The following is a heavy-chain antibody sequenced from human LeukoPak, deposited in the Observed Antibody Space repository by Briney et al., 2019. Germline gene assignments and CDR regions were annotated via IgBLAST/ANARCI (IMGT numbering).Heavy chain of an antibody. V-gene: IGHV4-59*01. CDR1: GGSISTYY. CDR2: VYYSGST. CDR3: AKVRDSRPSFDY. J-gene: IGHJ4*02. Sequence: PSETLSLTCTVSGGSISTYYWSWVRQPPGKGLEWIGYVYYSGSTEYNPSLKSRVTISVDTSKIQFSLKLNSMTAADTAVYYCAKVRDSRPSFDYWGQGTLVTVSS. D-gene: IGHD2-21*01.